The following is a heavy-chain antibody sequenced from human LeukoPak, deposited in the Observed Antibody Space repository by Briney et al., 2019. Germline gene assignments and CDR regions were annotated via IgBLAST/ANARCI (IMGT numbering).Heavy chain of an antibody. J-gene: IGHJ4*02. D-gene: IGHD1-26*01. CDR3: ARDLWGATGEPY. CDR2: ISSSSSYI. Sequence: GGSLRLSCAASGFTFSSYSMNWVRQAPGKGLEWVSSISSSSSYIYYADSVKGRFTISRDNAKNSLYLQMNSLRAEDTAVYYCARDLWGATGEPYWGQGTLVTVSS. V-gene: IGHV3-21*01. CDR1: GFTFSSYS.